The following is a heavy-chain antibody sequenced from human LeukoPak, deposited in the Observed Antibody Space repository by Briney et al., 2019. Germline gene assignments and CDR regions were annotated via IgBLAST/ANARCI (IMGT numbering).Heavy chain of an antibody. CDR1: GFTFSDYY. Sequence: GGSLRLSCAASGFTFSDYYMSWIRQAPGKGLEWVSYISSSGSTIYYADSVKGRFTISRDNAKNSLYLQMNSLRAEDTPVYYCATNSGSYFRNYWGQGTLVTVSS. CDR2: ISSSGSTI. J-gene: IGHJ4*02. V-gene: IGHV3-11*01. D-gene: IGHD1-26*01. CDR3: ATNSGSYFRNY.